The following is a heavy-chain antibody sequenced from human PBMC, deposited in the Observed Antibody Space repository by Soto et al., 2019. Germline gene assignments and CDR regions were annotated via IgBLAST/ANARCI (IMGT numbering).Heavy chain of an antibody. J-gene: IGHJ5*02. CDR1: GFTFSSYG. CDR2: IWYDGSNK. Sequence: QVQLVESGGGVVQPGRSLRLSCAASGFTFSSYGMHWVRQAPGKGLEWVAVIWYDGSNKYYADSVKGRFTISRDNSKNTLYLQMNSLLAEDTAVYYCARTGIAAAGMGWFDPWGQGTLVTVSS. D-gene: IGHD6-13*01. CDR3: ARTGIAAAGMGWFDP. V-gene: IGHV3-33*01.